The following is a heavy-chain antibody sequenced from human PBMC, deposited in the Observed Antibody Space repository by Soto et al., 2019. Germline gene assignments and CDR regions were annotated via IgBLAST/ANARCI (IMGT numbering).Heavy chain of an antibody. CDR1: GGSITSSSHF. Sequence: SETLSLTCSASGGSITSSSHFLGRIRQPPGKGLEWIGTIYFTGNTYYTPSLKSRLTMSIDTSKNEFSLRLNSVTAADTAVYYCAGQTFTIAAASYGRSNWFDPWGPGTLVTVS. CDR2: IYFTGNT. D-gene: IGHD6-25*01. V-gene: IGHV4-39*01. CDR3: AGQTFTIAAASYGRSNWFDP. J-gene: IGHJ5*02.